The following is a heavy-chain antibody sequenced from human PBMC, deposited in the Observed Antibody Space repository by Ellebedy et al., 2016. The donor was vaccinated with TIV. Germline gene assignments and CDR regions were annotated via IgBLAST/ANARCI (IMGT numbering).Heavy chain of an antibody. J-gene: IGHJ6*02. CDR3: ARDLVVVPPAIVSDYYYGMDV. V-gene: IGHV3-21*01. CDR2: ISSSGIYI. Sequence: PGGSLRLSCAASGFTFSSFWMHWVRQAPGKGLEWVSSISSSGIYIYYADSVKGRFTISRDNAKNSLYLQMNSLRAEDTAVYYCARDLVVVPPAIVSDYYYGMDVWGHGTTVTVSS. D-gene: IGHD2-2*01. CDR1: GFTFSSFW.